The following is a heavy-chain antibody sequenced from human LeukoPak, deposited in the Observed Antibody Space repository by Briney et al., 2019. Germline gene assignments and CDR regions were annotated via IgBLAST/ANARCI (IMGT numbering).Heavy chain of an antibody. J-gene: IGHJ4*02. CDR3: ARGTGSSWSFLFDY. CDR2: IYYSGST. Sequence: PSETLSLTCTVSGGSISSYYWSWIRQPPGKGLEWIGYIYYSGSTNYNPSLKSRVTISVDTSKNQFSLKLSSVTAADTAVYYCARGTGSSWSFLFDYWGQGTLVTVSS. D-gene: IGHD6-13*01. V-gene: IGHV4-59*01. CDR1: GGSISSYY.